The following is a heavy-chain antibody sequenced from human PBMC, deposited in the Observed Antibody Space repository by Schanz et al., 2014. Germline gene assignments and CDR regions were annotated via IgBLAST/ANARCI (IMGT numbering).Heavy chain of an antibody. CDR1: GGSISSGESY. D-gene: IGHD3-16*01. J-gene: IGHJ5*02. CDR3: ARHGGYYDVLNSFDI. CDR2: VYFSGTT. Sequence: QLQLQESGPGLVKPSETLSLTCTVSGGSISSGESYWGWIHQSPDEGLQYIGSVYFSGTTAYSPSLKGRVTISVDTSKNQFSLMLTSVTAADTAVYFCARHGGYYDVLNSFDIWGQGTLVTVSS. V-gene: IGHV4-39*01.